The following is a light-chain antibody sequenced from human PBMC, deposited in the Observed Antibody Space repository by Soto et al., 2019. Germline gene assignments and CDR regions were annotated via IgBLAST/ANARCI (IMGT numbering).Light chain of an antibody. V-gene: IGKV3-11*01. Sequence: IVLTQSPATLSLSPGERATLSCRASQSVSSYLAWYQQKPGQAPRLLIYDASNRATGIPARFSGSGSGTDFPLTIRSLEPEDFAVYYCQQRSNWPLTFGGGTKVDIK. CDR1: QSVSSY. CDR3: QQRSNWPLT. J-gene: IGKJ4*01. CDR2: DAS.